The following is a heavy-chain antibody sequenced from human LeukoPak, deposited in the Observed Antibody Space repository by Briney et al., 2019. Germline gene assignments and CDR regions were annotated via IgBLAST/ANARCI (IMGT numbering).Heavy chain of an antibody. D-gene: IGHD2-2*01. Sequence: SQTLSLTCAISGDSVSSNSAAWNWISQSPSRGLEWLGRTYYRTKWYNDYALSVKSRITINPETSKNQFSLQLNSVTPEDTAVYYRARQIVVVPAAMVMGWFDPWGQGTLVTVSS. CDR2: TYYRTKWYN. J-gene: IGHJ5*02. CDR1: GDSVSSNSAA. CDR3: ARQIVVVPAAMVMGWFDP. V-gene: IGHV6-1*01.